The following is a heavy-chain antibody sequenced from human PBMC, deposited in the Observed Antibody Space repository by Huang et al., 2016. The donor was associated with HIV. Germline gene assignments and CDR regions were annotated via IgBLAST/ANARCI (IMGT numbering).Heavy chain of an antibody. D-gene: IGHD3-22*01. V-gene: IGHV1-69*01. Sequence: QVHLVQSGAEVKKPGSSVKVSCKASGDSFTSLPINWVRQAPGQGLEWMGGLVRMRGSATYAQKFRGRVTISADESTSTSYRELSRLRSDDTAMDYCATSTPMLGESGGWSGKVVITENVPYVDWGQGTLVTVSS. J-gene: IGHJ4*02. CDR2: LVRMRGSA. CDR1: GDSFTSLP. CDR3: ATSTPMLGESGGWSGKVVITENVPYVD.